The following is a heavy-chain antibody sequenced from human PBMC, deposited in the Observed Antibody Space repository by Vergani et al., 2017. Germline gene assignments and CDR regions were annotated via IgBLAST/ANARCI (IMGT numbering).Heavy chain of an antibody. V-gene: IGHV3-30*02. Sequence: QVQLVESGGGVVQPGGSLRLSCAASGFTFSTFGMHWVRQAPGKGLEWVAFIRYDGSNKYYADSVKGRFTISRDNSKNTVYVQMSSLRSDDTAVYYCARVGTSSNRDYFDYWGQGTLVTVSS. D-gene: IGHD2-2*01. J-gene: IGHJ4*02. CDR1: GFTFSTFG. CDR3: ARVGTSSNRDYFDY. CDR2: IRYDGSNK.